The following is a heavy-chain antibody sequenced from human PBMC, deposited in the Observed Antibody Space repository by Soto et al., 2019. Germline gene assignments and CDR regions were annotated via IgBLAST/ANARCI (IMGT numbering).Heavy chain of an antibody. V-gene: IGHV3-11*01. J-gene: IGHJ4*02. Sequence: PGGSLRLSCAASGFTFSDYYMSWIRQAPGKGLEWISYIGNSGSTVYYADSVKGRFTISRDNAKNSLSLQMNSLRAEDTAVYHCARVTRDSTGFYFDSWGQGTLVTVSS. CDR3: ARVTRDSTGFYFDS. CDR1: GFTFSDYY. D-gene: IGHD3-22*01. CDR2: IGNSGSTV.